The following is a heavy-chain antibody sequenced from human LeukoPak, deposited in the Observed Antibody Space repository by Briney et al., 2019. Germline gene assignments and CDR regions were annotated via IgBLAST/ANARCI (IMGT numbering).Heavy chain of an antibody. CDR1: GGSISTYY. CDR3: ARDGNPFDY. Sequence: SETLSLTCTVSGGSISTYYWTWIRQPPGKGLEWIGYIYYSGSTNYNPSLKSRVTISVDTSKNQFSLKLSSVTAADTAVYYCARDGNPFDYWGQGTLVTVSS. CDR2: IYYSGST. J-gene: IGHJ4*02. V-gene: IGHV4-59*13.